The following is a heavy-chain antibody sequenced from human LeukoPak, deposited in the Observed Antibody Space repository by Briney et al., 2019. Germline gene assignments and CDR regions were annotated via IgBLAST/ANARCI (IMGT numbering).Heavy chain of an antibody. D-gene: IGHD2-2*01. J-gene: IGHJ4*02. Sequence: ASVKVSCKASGYTFTSYGISWVRQAPGQGLEWMGWISAYNGNTNYAQKLQGRVTMTTDTSTNTAYVELRSLRSDDTAVYYCARDCSSNSCLSPPDYWGQGTLVTVSS. CDR1: GYTFTSYG. CDR2: ISAYNGNT. V-gene: IGHV1-18*01. CDR3: ARDCSSNSCLSPPDY.